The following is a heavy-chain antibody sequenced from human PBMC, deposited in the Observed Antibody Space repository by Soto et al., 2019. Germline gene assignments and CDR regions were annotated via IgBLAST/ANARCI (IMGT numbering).Heavy chain of an antibody. V-gene: IGHV4-34*01. Sequence: SDTLSLTCAVYGGSFSGYYWTWVRQPPGKWLEWIGEINHSGTINFNPSLKSRLTISLDTSKKHFSLKLSSVTDADTAAYYCARADRTLVTSYSLDVWGQGXTVTVYS. CDR2: INHSGTI. CDR3: ARADRTLVTSYSLDV. J-gene: IGHJ6*02. D-gene: IGHD2-21*02. CDR1: GGSFSGYY.